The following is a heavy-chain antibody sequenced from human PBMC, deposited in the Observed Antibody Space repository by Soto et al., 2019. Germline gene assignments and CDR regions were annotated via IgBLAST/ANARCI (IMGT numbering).Heavy chain of an antibody. CDR3: AMVDNYGPPTPPAV. D-gene: IGHD5-12*01. Sequence: QVQLVQSGDEVKKPGASVKVSCKSSGYIFVNYGIAWVRQAPGQGLEWMGWISPYSGNTHYAGRVQGRLTMTTDTSPSTAYMALGTLPSADTAVSYCAMVDNYGPPTPPAVWGPGTMVTVSS. V-gene: IGHV1-18*01. CDR1: GYIFVNYG. CDR2: ISPYSGNT. J-gene: IGHJ6*02.